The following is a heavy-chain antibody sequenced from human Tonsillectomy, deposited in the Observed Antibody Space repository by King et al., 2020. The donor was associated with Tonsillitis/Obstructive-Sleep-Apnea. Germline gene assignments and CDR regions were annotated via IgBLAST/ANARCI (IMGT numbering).Heavy chain of an antibody. Sequence: QLQESGPGLVKPSETLSLTCSVSGASVSSGNNCWTWIRQPPGKSLEWIGTICYRGSTISNPLLKSRVTISFDTSKDQFSLNLNSGTAADTSVYYCAGDAPPRDSSYMDVWGTGTTVTVSS. J-gene: IGHJ6*03. CDR1: GASVSSGNNC. CDR2: ICYRGST. V-gene: IGHV4-61*01. CDR3: AGDAPPRDSSYMDV.